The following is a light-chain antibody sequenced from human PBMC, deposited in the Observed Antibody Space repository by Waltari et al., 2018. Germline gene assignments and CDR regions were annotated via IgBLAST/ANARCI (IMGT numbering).Light chain of an antibody. CDR1: QDINTY. Sequence: DIQMTQSPSSLSASVGDRVTITCQASQDINTYLNWYQQTPGKAPKLLIFDASNLETGVPTRFSGSGSGRYFTLTIINLQPEDIATYYCQQYGNLRALTFGGGTKVEI. V-gene: IGKV1-33*01. CDR2: DAS. CDR3: QQYGNLRALT. J-gene: IGKJ4*01.